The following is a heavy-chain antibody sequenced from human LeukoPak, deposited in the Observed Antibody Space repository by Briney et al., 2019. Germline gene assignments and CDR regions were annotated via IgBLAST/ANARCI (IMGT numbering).Heavy chain of an antibody. CDR1: GFTFSSYA. Sequence: LRHLCSAPGFTFSSYAMPGVRQATGKGLESVSAIRGRDGSPYYAHSAKCRFTISREKSKNPLYLQMNCLRAQETAVYSCAKDVPTTGFLEWLGSRGMDVWGQGTTVTVSS. D-gene: IGHD3-3*01. V-gene: IGHV3-23*01. J-gene: IGHJ6*02. CDR2: IRGRDGSP. CDR3: AKDVPTTGFLEWLGSRGMDV.